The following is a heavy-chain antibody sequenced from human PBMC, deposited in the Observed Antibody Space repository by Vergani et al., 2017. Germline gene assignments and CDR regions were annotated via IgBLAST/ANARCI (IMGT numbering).Heavy chain of an antibody. Sequence: QITLKESGPTLVKPTQTLTLTCTFSGFSLSTSGVGVGWIRQPPGKALEWLALIYWDDDKRYSPSLKSRLTITKDTSKYQVVLTMTNMDPVDTATYYCARTYYYGSGSYYTSLFDYWGQGTLVTVSS. D-gene: IGHD3-10*01. J-gene: IGHJ4*02. CDR1: GFSLSTSGVG. CDR2: IYWDDDK. V-gene: IGHV2-5*02. CDR3: ARTYYYGSGSYYTSLFDY.